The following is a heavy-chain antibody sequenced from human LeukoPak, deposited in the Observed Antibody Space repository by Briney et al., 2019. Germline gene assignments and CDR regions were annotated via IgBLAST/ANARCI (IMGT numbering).Heavy chain of an antibody. CDR1: GFTFSNYA. CDR2: ISGSGGT. D-gene: IGHD6-13*01. J-gene: IGHJ4*02. V-gene: IGHV3-23*01. Sequence: GGSLRLSCAASGFTFSNYAMRWVRQAPGKGLEWVSGISGSGGTYYADSVKGRLTISRDNAKNSLFLQMNSLRAEDTAVYYCARDLLEIAADSYFDYWGQGTPVTVSS. CDR3: ARDLLEIAADSYFDY.